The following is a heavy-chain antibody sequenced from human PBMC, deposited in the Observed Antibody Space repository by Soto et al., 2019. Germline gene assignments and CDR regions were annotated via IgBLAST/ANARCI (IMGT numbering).Heavy chain of an antibody. CDR3: AGADPDASVGY. Sequence: ETLSLTCTVSGGSMSSYYWTWLRQSPGRGLEWIGYISYSGSTYYNPSLKSRVTISADTSKNQFSLRMNSMIAADTAVYYCAGADPDASVGYWGQGTLVTVSS. J-gene: IGHJ4*02. D-gene: IGHD2-15*01. CDR2: ISYSGST. CDR1: GGSMSSYY. V-gene: IGHV4-59*01.